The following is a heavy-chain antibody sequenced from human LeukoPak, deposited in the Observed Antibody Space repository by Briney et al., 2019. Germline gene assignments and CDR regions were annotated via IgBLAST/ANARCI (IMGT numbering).Heavy chain of an antibody. CDR3: AREVSEGFDF. Sequence: PGGSLRLSCTTSGFTFSGYSMNWIRQAPGKGLEWVSSFGTRSTSVYHAGSVKGRFAISRDNAKNSLYLQMNSLRAEDTALYYCAREVSEGFDFWGQGTLVTVSS. J-gene: IGHJ4*02. CDR2: FGTRSTSV. D-gene: IGHD3-22*01. V-gene: IGHV3-21*01. CDR1: GFTFSGYS.